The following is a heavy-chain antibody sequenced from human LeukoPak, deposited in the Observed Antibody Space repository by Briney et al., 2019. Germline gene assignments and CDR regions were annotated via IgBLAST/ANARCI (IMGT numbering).Heavy chain of an antibody. CDR2: IYYSGGT. J-gene: IGHJ3*02. CDR3: AKEGARWEPSFSAFDI. V-gene: IGHV4-59*01. CDR1: GGSISGYY. D-gene: IGHD1-26*01. Sequence: SETLSLTCTVSGGSISGYYWSWVRQPPGKGPEWIGYIYYSGGTSYNPSLKSRVTISVDTSKNQFSLKLSSVTAADTAVYYCAKEGARWEPSFSAFDIWGQGTMVTVSS.